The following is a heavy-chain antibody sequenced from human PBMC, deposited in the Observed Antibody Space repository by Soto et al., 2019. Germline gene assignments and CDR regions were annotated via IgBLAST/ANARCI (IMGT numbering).Heavy chain of an antibody. CDR3: AKDLGGSGDLPTLDY. Sequence: EVQLVDSGGGLVQPGGSLRLSCAASGFTFDDYAMHWVRQAPGKGLEWVSGISWNGRNVGYADSVKGRFTMSRDNAKNSLYLQMNSLRVEDTALYYCAKDLGGSGDLPTLDYWGQGTLVTVSS. D-gene: IGHD3-10*01. V-gene: IGHV3-9*01. J-gene: IGHJ4*02. CDR2: ISWNGRNV. CDR1: GFTFDDYA.